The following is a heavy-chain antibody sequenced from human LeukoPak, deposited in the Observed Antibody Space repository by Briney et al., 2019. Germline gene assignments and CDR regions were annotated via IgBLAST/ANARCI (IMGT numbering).Heavy chain of an antibody. V-gene: IGHV3-23*01. Sequence: GGSLRLSCAASGFTFSSYAMSWVRQAPGKGLEWVSAISGSGGSTYYADSVKGRFTISRDNAKNSLYLQMNSLRAEDTAVYYCARDSPHYDFWSGSTGYFDYWGQGTLVTVSS. CDR2: ISGSGGST. CDR1: GFTFSSYA. CDR3: ARDSPHYDFWSGSTGYFDY. D-gene: IGHD3-3*01. J-gene: IGHJ4*02.